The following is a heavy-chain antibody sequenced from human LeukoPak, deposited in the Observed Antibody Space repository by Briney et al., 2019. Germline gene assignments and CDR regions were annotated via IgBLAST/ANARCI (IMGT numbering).Heavy chain of an antibody. CDR3: ARDPDYFDDSGYT. D-gene: IGHD5-12*01. CDR1: GGSVSSNRYY. V-gene: IGHV4-39*07. J-gene: IGHJ5*02. Sequence: SETLSLTCTVSGGSVSSNRYYWGWIRQPPGKGLEWNGSMYYNGGTYYNPSLKSRVTISADTNKNQFSLKLTSVTAADTAVYFCARDPDYFDDSGYTWGQGTLVTVSS. CDR2: MYYNGGT.